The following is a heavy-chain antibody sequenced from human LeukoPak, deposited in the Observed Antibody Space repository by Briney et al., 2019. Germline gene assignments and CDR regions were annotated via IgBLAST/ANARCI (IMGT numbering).Heavy chain of an antibody. CDR2: IKSKADGETT. CDR1: GLTFNYAW. Sequence: PGGSLRLSCAASGLTFNYAWMNWVRQAPGKGLEWVGHIKSKADGETTNFAAPVQGRFTISRVDSKNTVYLQMNSLKTEDTAVYYCTTDSDDYYFASSESPYDFYHWAQGTLVTVSS. CDR3: TTDSDDYYFASSESPYDFYH. J-gene: IGHJ5*02. V-gene: IGHV3-15*01. D-gene: IGHD3-10*01.